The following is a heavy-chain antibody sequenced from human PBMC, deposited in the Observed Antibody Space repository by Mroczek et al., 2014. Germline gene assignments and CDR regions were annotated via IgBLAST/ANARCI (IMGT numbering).Heavy chain of an antibody. D-gene: IGHD1-26*01. CDR2: IYYSGST. CDR1: GGSISSYY. J-gene: IGHJ4*02. V-gene: IGHV4-59*01. CDR3: ARGAVGATIYQDFDY. Sequence: QVQLQQSGPGLVKPSETLSLTCTVSGGSISSYYWSWIRQPPGKGLEWIGYIYYSGSTNYNPSLKSRVTISVDTSKNQFSLKLSSVTAADTAVYYCARGAVGATIYQDFDYWGQGTLVTVSS.